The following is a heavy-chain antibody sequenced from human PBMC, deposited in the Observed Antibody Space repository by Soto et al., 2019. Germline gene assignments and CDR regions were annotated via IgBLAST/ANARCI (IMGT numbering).Heavy chain of an antibody. D-gene: IGHD3-3*01. CDR3: ARHTDFWSGYYYYGMDV. J-gene: IGHJ6*02. V-gene: IGHV5-51*01. Sequence: PGESLKISCKGSGYSFTRYWIGWVRQLPGKGLEWMGIIYPGDSGTRYSPSFQGQVTISADKSISTAYLQWSSLKASDTAMYYCARHTDFWSGYYYYGMDVWGQGTTVPVSS. CDR2: IYPGDSGT. CDR1: GYSFTRYW.